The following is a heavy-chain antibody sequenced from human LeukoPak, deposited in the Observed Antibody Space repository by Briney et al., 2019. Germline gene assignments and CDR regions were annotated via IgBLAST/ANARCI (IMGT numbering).Heavy chain of an antibody. D-gene: IGHD1-26*01. J-gene: IGHJ4*02. CDR2: ISYDGSNK. V-gene: IGHV3-30*03. CDR1: GFTFSSYG. CDR3: ARAGGQWELLDYYFDY. Sequence: GGSLRLSCAASGFTFSSYGMHWVRQAPGKGLEWVAVISYDGSNKYYADSVKGRFTISRDNSKNTLYLQMNSLRAEDTAVYYCARAGGQWELLDYYFDYWGQGTLVTVSS.